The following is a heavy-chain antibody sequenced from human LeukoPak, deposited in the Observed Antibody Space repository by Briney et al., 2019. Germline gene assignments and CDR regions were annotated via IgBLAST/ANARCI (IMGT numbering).Heavy chain of an antibody. CDR1: GGSVSNYY. Sequence: ASETLSLTCTVSGGSVSNYYWSWIRQSPGKGLEWIAYIYYSGRTNYNPSLKSRATISVDTAENQFSLKLSSVTAADTALYFCARQASWLPYFDLWGRGTLVSVSS. D-gene: IGHD5-12*01. CDR2: IYYSGRT. J-gene: IGHJ2*01. V-gene: IGHV4-59*08. CDR3: ARQASWLPYFDL.